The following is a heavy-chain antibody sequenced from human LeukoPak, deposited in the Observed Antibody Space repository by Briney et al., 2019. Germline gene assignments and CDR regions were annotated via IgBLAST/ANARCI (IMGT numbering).Heavy chain of an antibody. Sequence: SVNVSCKASGGTFSSYAISWVRQAPGQGLEWMGGIIPIFGTANYAQKFQGRVTITADESTSTAYMELSSLRSEDTAVYYCARDAGGVIMPDAFDIWGQGTMVTVSS. V-gene: IGHV1-69*13. CDR2: IIPIFGTA. D-gene: IGHD3-10*01. CDR1: GGTFSSYA. J-gene: IGHJ3*02. CDR3: ARDAGGVIMPDAFDI.